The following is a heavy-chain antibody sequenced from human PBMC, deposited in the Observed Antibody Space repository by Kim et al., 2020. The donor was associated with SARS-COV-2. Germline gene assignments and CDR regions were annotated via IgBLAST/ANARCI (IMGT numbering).Heavy chain of an antibody. CDR3: ARDHQSSWTGYYYGMDV. CDR2: IKQDGSEK. V-gene: IGHV3-7*01. CDR1: GFTFSSYW. D-gene: IGHD6-13*01. J-gene: IGHJ6*02. Sequence: GGSLRLSCAASGFTFSSYWMSWVRQAPGKGLEWVANIKQDGSEKYYVDSVKGRFTISRDNAKNSLYLQMNSLRAEDTAVYYCARDHQSSWTGYYYGMDVWGQGTTVTVSS.